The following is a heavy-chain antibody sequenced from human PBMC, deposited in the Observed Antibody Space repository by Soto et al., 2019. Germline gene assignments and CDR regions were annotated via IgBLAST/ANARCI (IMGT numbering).Heavy chain of an antibody. Sequence: GGSLRLSCAASGFTFSSYWMHWVRQAPGKGLVWVSRLNSDGSSTTYADSVKGRFTISRDNAKNTLYLQMNSLRAEDTAMYYCARETISGWLHTDYWGQGTLVTVSS. CDR2: LNSDGSST. CDR1: GFTFSSYW. V-gene: IGHV3-74*01. CDR3: ARETISGWLHTDY. D-gene: IGHD6-19*01. J-gene: IGHJ4*02.